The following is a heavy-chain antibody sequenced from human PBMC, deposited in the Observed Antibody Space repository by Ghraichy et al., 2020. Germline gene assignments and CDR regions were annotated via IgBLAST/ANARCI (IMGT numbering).Heavy chain of an antibody. V-gene: IGHV4-59*08. Sequence: SETLSLTCTVSGGSISSYYWSWIRQPPGKGLEWIGYIYYSGSTNYNPSLKSRVTISVDTSKNQFSLKLSSVTAADTAVYYCARLTLVSEYYFDYWGQGTLVTVSS. CDR1: GGSISSYY. CDR3: ARLTLVSEYYFDY. CDR2: IYYSGST. D-gene: IGHD1-14*01. J-gene: IGHJ4*02.